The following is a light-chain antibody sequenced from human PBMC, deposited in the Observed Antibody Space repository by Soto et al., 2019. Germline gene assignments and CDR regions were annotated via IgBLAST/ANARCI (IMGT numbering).Light chain of an antibody. Sequence: DIVMTQSPDSLAVSLGERATVNCKSSQSVLYDPNKKNYLAWYQQKAGQPPKLLIYWASTRESGVPDRFSGSGSGTDFTLTISNLLAEDVAVYYCQQYYSTPLTFGGGTKVEIK. CDR1: QSVLYDPNKKNY. J-gene: IGKJ4*01. CDR3: QQYYSTPLT. V-gene: IGKV4-1*01. CDR2: WAS.